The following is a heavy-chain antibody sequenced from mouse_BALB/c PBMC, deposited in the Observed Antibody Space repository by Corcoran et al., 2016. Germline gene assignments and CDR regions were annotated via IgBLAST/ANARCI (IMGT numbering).Heavy chain of an antibody. CDR3: ANWDWYFDG. CDR1: GFNIKDTY. CDR2: IDPANGNT. D-gene: IGHD4-1*01. V-gene: IGHV14-3*02. Sequence: EVQLQQSGAELVKPGASVKLSCTASGFNIKDTYMHWVKQRPEQGLEWIGRIDPANGNTNYDPKFQGKAIITADTSSNTAYLQRSSLTSEDTAAYYCANWDWYFDGGGAGTTVTVSS. J-gene: IGHJ1*01.